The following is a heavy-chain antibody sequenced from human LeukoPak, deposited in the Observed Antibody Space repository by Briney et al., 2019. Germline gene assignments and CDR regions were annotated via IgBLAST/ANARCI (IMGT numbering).Heavy chain of an antibody. CDR3: ARERCSGGSCFLYYYYYMDV. Sequence: RASVKVSCKVSGYTLTELSMHWVRQAPGKGLEWMGGFDPEDGETIYAQKFQGRATMTTDTSTSTAYMELRSLRSDDTAVYYCARERCSGGSCFLYYYYYMDVWGKGTTVTVSS. J-gene: IGHJ6*03. CDR2: FDPEDGET. CDR1: GYTLTELS. V-gene: IGHV1-24*01. D-gene: IGHD2-15*01.